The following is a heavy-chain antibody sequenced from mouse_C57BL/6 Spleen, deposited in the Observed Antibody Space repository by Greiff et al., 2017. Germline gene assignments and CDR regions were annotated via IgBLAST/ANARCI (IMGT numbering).Heavy chain of an antibody. CDR3: ARWLPSMDY. Sequence: VQRVESGAELARPGASVKLSCKASGYTFTSYGISWVKQRTGQGLEWIGEIYPRSGNTYYNEKFKGKATLTADKSSSTAYMELRSLTSEDSAVYFCARWLPSMDYWGQGTSVTVSS. V-gene: IGHV1-81*01. J-gene: IGHJ4*01. CDR2: IYPRSGNT. CDR1: GYTFTSYG. D-gene: IGHD2-2*01.